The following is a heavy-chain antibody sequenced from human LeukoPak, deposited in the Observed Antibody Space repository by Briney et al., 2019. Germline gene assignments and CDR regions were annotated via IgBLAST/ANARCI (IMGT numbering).Heavy chain of an antibody. CDR2: INPNSGGT. CDR1: GYTFTGYY. V-gene: IGHV1-2*04. D-gene: IGHD3-3*01. CDR3: ARDFYWSGQREGAFDI. J-gene: IGHJ3*02. Sequence: ASVKVSCKASGYTFTGYYMHWVRQAPGQGLEWMGWINPNSGGTNYAQKFQGWVTMTRDTSISTAYMELSRLRSDDTAVYYCARDFYWSGQREGAFDIWGQGTMVTVSS.